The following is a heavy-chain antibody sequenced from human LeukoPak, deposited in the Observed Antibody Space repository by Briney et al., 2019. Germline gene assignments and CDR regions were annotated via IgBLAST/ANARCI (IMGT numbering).Heavy chain of an antibody. CDR1: GFTVSSNY. CDR3: ARGREYSSGWYGDY. Sequence: GGSLRLSCAASGFTVSSNYMSWVRQAPGKGLEWVSVIYSGGSTYYADSVKGRFTISRDNSKNTLYLQMNSLRAEDTAVYYCARGREYSSGWYGDYWGQGTLVTVSS. CDR2: IYSGGST. D-gene: IGHD6-19*01. J-gene: IGHJ4*02. V-gene: IGHV3-66*01.